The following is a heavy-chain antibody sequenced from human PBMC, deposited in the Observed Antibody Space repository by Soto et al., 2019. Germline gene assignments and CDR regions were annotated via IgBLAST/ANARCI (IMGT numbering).Heavy chain of an antibody. CDR3: AKRSIRRLRFLETH. Sequence: QVQLQESGPGLVKPSGTLSLTCAVSGDSFSNTNWWSWVRQPPGKGLEWIGEIYHSGSTNYNPSLKSRVTISLDTSENQFSLNLTSVTAADTAFYYCAKRSIRRLRFLETHWGQGTLVTVSS. J-gene: IGHJ4*02. CDR2: IYHSGST. CDR1: GDSFSNTNW. V-gene: IGHV4-4*02. D-gene: IGHD3-3*01.